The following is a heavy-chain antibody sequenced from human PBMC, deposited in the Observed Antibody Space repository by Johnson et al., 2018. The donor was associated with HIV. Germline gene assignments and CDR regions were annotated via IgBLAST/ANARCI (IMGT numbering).Heavy chain of an antibody. D-gene: IGHD3-3*01. J-gene: IGHJ3*02. CDR1: GFTFRSYG. V-gene: IGHV3-30*03. Sequence: QMLLVESGGGVVQPGRSLRLSCAASGFTFRSYGMHWVRQAPGKGLEWVAVISYDGSNKYYADSVKGRFTISRDNAKNSLYLQMNSLRAEDTALYYCARGAPWSGSDAFDIWGQGTMVTVSS. CDR2: ISYDGSNK. CDR3: ARGAPWSGSDAFDI.